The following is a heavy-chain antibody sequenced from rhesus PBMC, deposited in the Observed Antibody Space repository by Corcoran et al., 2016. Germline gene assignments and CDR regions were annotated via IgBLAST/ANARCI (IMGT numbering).Heavy chain of an antibody. V-gene: IGHV4-65*01. CDR2: ISGSSGST. CDR3: ARDPKAMTLDY. Sequence: QVQLQESGPGLVKPSETLSLTCAVSGGSVSSSNWWSWIRQPPGKGLEWIGYISGSSGSTDYNPSPKSRATISTAPSKNQFSLKLSSVTAADTAVYYCARDPKAMTLDYWGQGVLVTVSS. CDR1: GGSVSSSNW. D-gene: IGHD1-32*01. J-gene: IGHJ4*01.